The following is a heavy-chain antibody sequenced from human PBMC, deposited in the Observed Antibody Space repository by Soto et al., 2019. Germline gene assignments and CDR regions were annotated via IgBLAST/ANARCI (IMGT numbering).Heavy chain of an antibody. Sequence: QLQLQESGPGLVKPSETLSLTCTVSGGSISSSSYYWGWIRQPPGKGLEWIGSIYYSGNTYYNPSLKSRVTISVDTSKNQFSLKLSSVTAADTAVYYCARYRAAAGPGGDYWGQGTLVTVSS. V-gene: IGHV4-39*01. D-gene: IGHD6-13*01. CDR1: GGSISSSSYY. CDR2: IYYSGNT. J-gene: IGHJ4*02. CDR3: ARYRAAAGPGGDY.